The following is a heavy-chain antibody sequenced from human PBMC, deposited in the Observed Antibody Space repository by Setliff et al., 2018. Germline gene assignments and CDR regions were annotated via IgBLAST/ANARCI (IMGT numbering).Heavy chain of an antibody. Sequence: GGSLRLSCSASGFTFSGYGMHWVRQAPGKGLEWVAALGYDGSSVYYARSVRGRFTVSRDNSNSTVSLPMNSLRTDDTAFYFCARATASLPTTASDYWGQGTLVTVSS. V-gene: IGHV3-33*08. CDR1: GFTFSGYG. D-gene: IGHD2-21*02. CDR3: ARATASLPTTASDY. CDR2: LGYDGSSV. J-gene: IGHJ4*02.